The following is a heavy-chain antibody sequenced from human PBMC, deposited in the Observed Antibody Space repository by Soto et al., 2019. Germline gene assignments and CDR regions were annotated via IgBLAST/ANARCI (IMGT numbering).Heavy chain of an antibody. Sequence: QITLKESGPTLVKPTQTLTLTCTFSGFSLSTSGVGVGWIRQPPGKALEWLALIYWDDDKRYSPSLKSRLTITKYTTKDXVVLTMTNMDPVDTATYYCAHSLIAATDIDDAFDIWGQGTMVTVSS. V-gene: IGHV2-5*02. D-gene: IGHD6-13*01. CDR3: AHSLIAATDIDDAFDI. CDR2: IYWDDDK. CDR1: GFSLSTSGVG. J-gene: IGHJ3*02.